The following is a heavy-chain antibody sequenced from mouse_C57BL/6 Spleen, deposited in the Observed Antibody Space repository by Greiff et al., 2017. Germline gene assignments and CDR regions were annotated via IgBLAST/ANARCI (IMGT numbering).Heavy chain of an antibody. CDR3: TRIYYGKGNFAD. Sequence: VQLQQSGTVLARPGASVKMSCKTSGYTFTSYWMHWVKQRPGQGLEWIGAIYPGNSDTSYKQKFKGKAKLTAVTSASTAYMELSSLTNEDSAVSSCTRIYYGKGNFADWGPGTLVTVSA. J-gene: IGHJ3*01. CDR1: GYTFTSYW. D-gene: IGHD2-1*01. V-gene: IGHV1-5*01. CDR2: IYPGNSDT.